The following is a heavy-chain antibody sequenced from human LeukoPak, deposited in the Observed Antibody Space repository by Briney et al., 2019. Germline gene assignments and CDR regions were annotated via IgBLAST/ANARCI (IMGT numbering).Heavy chain of an antibody. D-gene: IGHD6-13*01. J-gene: IGHJ2*01. CDR2: IYTSGST. V-gene: IGHV4-61*02. CDR1: GGSISSGSYY. Sequence: PSETLSLTCTVSGGSISSGSYYWSWIRQPAGKGLEWIGRIYTSGSTNYNPSLRSRVTISVDPSKNQFSLKLSSVTAADTAVYYCARVGQPLDEGDRYFDLWGRGTLVTVSS. CDR3: ARVGQPLDEGDRYFDL.